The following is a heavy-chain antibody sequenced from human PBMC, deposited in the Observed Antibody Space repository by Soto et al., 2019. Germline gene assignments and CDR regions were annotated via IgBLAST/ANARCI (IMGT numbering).Heavy chain of an antibody. J-gene: IGHJ3*02. V-gene: IGHV1-45*02. Sequence: ASVKVSCKASGYTFTFCSLHWLQQAPGQGLERMRWITLYNANTNYAKKFQGRVTITRDMSLRPAYIELSSLRSEESAVYYWASPNNQLSGYCSGGIYYRDVAFDIWGQGTMVTVSS. CDR2: ITLYNANT. D-gene: IGHD2-15*01. CDR3: ASPNNQLSGYCSGGIYYRDVAFDI. CDR1: GYTFTFCS.